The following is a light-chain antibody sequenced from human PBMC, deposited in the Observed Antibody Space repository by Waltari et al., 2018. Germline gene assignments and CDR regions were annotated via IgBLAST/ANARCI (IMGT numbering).Light chain of an antibody. Sequence: QSVLTQPPSASGTPGQRVTISCSGSSSNIGSNTVAWYEQFPGMAPRLLIYSNNERAPGVPDRCSGSKSGSSASLTISGLHFEDEADYYCATWDDSLNGRVFGGGTKLTVL. V-gene: IGLV1-44*01. J-gene: IGLJ3*02. CDR1: SSNIGSNT. CDR2: SNN. CDR3: ATWDDSLNGRV.